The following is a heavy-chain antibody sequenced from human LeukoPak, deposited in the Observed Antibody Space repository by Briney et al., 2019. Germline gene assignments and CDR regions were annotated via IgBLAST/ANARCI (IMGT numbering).Heavy chain of an antibody. Sequence: PGGSLRLSCAASGFTFSSYAMHWVRQAPGKGLEWVAVISYDGSNKYYADSVKGRFTISRDNSKNTLYLQMNSLRAEDTAVYYCARAPAAMVCFDYWGQGTLVTVSS. J-gene: IGHJ4*02. CDR3: ARAPAAMVCFDY. D-gene: IGHD5-18*01. V-gene: IGHV3-30-3*01. CDR1: GFTFSSYA. CDR2: ISYDGSNK.